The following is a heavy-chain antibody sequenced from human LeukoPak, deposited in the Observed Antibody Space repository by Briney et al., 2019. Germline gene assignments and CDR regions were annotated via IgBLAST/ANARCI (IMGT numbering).Heavy chain of an antibody. CDR1: GGSISSYY. J-gene: IGHJ6*03. Sequence: SETLSLTCTVSGGSISSYYWSWIRQPPGKGLEWLGYIYYSGSTNYNPSLKSRVPISVATSKNQFSLKLSSVTAADTAVYYCAGGLLFEYYYYYYVDVWGKGTTVTVSS. CDR3: AGGLLFEYYYYYYVDV. V-gene: IGHV4-59*01. D-gene: IGHD2-21*02. CDR2: IYYSGST.